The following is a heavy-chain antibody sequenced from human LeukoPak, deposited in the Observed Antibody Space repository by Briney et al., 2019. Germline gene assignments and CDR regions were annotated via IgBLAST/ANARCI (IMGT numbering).Heavy chain of an antibody. J-gene: IGHJ4*02. CDR1: GFTFSDYY. CDR3: ARQVASIAARQTVD. Sequence: GGSLRLSCAASGFTFSDYYMSWIRQAPGKGLEWASYISNSGSAIYTADSVKGRFTISRDNARNSLYLQMNSLRAEDTAVYYCARQVASIAARQTVDWGQGTLVTVSS. V-gene: IGHV3-11*01. CDR2: ISNSGSAI. D-gene: IGHD6-6*01.